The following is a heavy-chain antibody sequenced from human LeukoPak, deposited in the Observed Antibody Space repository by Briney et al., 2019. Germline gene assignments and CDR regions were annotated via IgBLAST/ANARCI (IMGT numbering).Heavy chain of an antibody. CDR3: ARGGSGYDSFYYYGMDV. V-gene: IGHV4-31*03. J-gene: IGHJ6*02. D-gene: IGHD5-12*01. CDR1: GGSISSGGYY. CDR2: IYYSGST. Sequence: PSQTLSLTCTVSGGSISSGGYYWSWIRQHPGKGLEWIGYIYYSGSTYYNPSLKSRVTISVDTSKNQFSLKLSSVTAAATAVYYCARGGSGYDSFYYYGMDVWGQGTTVTVSS.